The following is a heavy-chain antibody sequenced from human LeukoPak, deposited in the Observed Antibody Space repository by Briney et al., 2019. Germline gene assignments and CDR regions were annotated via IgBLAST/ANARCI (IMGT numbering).Heavy chain of an antibody. D-gene: IGHD4-17*01. CDR2: ISSSSSTI. Sequence: GGSLRLSCAASGFTFSSYSMNWVRQAPGKGLEWVSYISSSSSTIYYADSVKGRFTISRDNAKNSLYLQMNSLIDEDTAVYYCALGVTTVNAFDIWGQGTMVTVSS. CDR1: GFTFSSYS. CDR3: ALGVTTVNAFDI. V-gene: IGHV3-48*02. J-gene: IGHJ3*02.